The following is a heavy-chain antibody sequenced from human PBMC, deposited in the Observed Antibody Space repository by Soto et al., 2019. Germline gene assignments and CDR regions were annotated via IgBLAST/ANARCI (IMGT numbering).Heavy chain of an antibody. CDR2: IYYSGST. J-gene: IGHJ2*01. CDR3: ARQRGGVGATYWYFDL. V-gene: IGHV4-31*03. Sequence: QVQLQESGPGLVKPSQTLSLTCTVSGGSISSGGYYWSWIRQHPGKGLEWIGYIYYSGSTYYNPSPKGRVTIPVDASKNQFSRERSSVTAADTAVYDCARQRGGVGATYWYFDLWGRGTLVTVSS. D-gene: IGHD1-26*01. CDR1: GGSISSGGYY.